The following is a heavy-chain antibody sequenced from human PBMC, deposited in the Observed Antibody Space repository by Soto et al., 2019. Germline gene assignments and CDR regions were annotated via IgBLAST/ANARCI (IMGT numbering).Heavy chain of an antibody. CDR2: IYWDDDK. CDR1: AFSLSTGGVG. V-gene: IGHV2-5*02. CDR3: IQSRCGGDCLQSYASYYYYGMDV. D-gene: IGHD2-21*02. Sequence: QITLKESGPTLVKPTQTLTLTCTFSAFSLSTGGVGVGWIRQPPGKALEWLALIYWDDDKRYSPSLRSRLTITKDTSKNPVXLXMXXMDPVDTATSYCIQSRCGGDCLQSYASYYYYGMDVWGQGTTVTFSS. J-gene: IGHJ6*02.